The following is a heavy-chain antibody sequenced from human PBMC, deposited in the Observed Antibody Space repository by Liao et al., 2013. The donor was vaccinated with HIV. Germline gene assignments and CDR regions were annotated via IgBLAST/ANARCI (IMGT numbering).Heavy chain of an antibody. CDR1: GGSISSSGSS. CDR3: ARADWGDASGIYFDY. CDR2: IYHSGST. Sequence: QVQLQESGSGLVKPSQTLSLTCAVSGGSISSSGSSWSWIRQPPGKGLEWIGYIYHSGSTYYNPSLKSRVTISVDRSKNQFSLKLSSVTAADTAVYYCARADWGDASGIYFDYWGQGTLVTVSS. V-gene: IGHV4-30-2*01. D-gene: IGHD7-27*01. J-gene: IGHJ4*02.